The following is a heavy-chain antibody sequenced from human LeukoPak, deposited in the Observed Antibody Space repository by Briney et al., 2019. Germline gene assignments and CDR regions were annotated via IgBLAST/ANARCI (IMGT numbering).Heavy chain of an antibody. Sequence: SETLSLTCTVSGGSISSDNWSWIRQSPGEGLERVGNVDYSGSTHYNPSLKSRVTISIDTSKNQFSLKLSSVTAADTAVYYCASSVLGYCSSTSCFDLWGRGTLVTVSS. CDR2: VDYSGST. V-gene: IGHV4-59*01. D-gene: IGHD2-2*01. J-gene: IGHJ2*01. CDR1: GGSISSDN. CDR3: ASSVLGYCSSTSCFDL.